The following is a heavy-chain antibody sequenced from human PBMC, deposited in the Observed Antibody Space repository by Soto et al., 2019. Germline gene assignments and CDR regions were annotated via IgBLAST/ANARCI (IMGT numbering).Heavy chain of an antibody. V-gene: IGHV4-59*01. CDR3: ARGPDPDGPYCTNGVCQDY. CDR1: GGSISSYY. J-gene: IGHJ4*02. Sequence: SETLSLTCTVSGGSISSYYWSWIRQPPGKGLEWIGYIYYSGSTNYNPSLKSRVTISVDTSKNQFSLKLSSVTAADTAVYYCARGPDPDGPYCTNGVCQDYWGQGTLVTVSS. D-gene: IGHD2-8*01. CDR2: IYYSGST.